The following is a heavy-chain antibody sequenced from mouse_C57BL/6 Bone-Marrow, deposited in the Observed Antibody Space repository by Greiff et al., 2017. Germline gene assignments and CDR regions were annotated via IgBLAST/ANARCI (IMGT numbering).Heavy chain of an antibody. V-gene: IGHV1-47*01. CDR2: FHPYNDDT. CDR1: GYTFTTYP. D-gene: IGHD1-1*01. CDR3: ERGNYCSAGWCAY. Sequence: QVQLQQSGAELVKPGASVKMSCKASGYTFTTYPIEWMKQTHGKSLEWIGNFHPYNDDTKYNEKFKGKATLTVEKSSSTVYLELSRLTSDDSAVEYCERGNYCSAGWCAYWGQGTLVTVSA. J-gene: IGHJ3*01.